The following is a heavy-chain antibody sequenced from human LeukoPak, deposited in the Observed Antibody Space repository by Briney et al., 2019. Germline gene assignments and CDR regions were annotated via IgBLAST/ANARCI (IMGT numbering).Heavy chain of an antibody. CDR2: ISSSSTYI. CDR3: ARDRSYSGSAEVAFDI. J-gene: IGHJ3*02. Sequence: GGSLRLSCAASGFIFSSYSMNWVRQAPGKGLEWVSSISSSSTYIYYADSVKGRFTISRDNAKNSLYLQMNSLRAEDTAVYYCARDRSYSGSAEVAFDIWGQGTMVTVSS. D-gene: IGHD1-26*01. CDR1: GFIFSSYS. V-gene: IGHV3-21*01.